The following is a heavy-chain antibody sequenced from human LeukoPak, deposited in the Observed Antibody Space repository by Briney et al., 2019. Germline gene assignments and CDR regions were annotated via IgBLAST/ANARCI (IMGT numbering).Heavy chain of an antibody. CDR1: GFNFIDYS. V-gene: IGHV3-11*06. D-gene: IGHD5-12*01. Sequence: GGSLRLSCAASGFNFIDYSMRWVRQAPGKGLEWISYIGISSGNTKYADSVKGRFTISRDKARNSLYLQMNSLRVEDTAVYYCARDHRYAFDNWGHGTLVTVSS. CDR2: IGISSGNT. CDR3: ARDHRYAFDN. J-gene: IGHJ4*01.